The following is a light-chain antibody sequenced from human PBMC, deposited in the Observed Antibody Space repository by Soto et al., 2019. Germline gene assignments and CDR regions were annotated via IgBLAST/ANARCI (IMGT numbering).Light chain of an antibody. Sequence: DIQMTQSPSTLSASVGDRVTITCRASQSISSWLAWYQQKPGKAPKLLIYKASSLASGVPSRFSDSGSGTEFTLTISSQQPDDFASYYCQQYNSYPTFGRGTKVEIK. CDR2: KAS. V-gene: IGKV1-5*03. CDR3: QQYNSYPT. CDR1: QSISSW. J-gene: IGKJ1*01.